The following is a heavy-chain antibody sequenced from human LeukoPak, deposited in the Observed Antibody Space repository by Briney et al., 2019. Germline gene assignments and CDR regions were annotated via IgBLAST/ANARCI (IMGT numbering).Heavy chain of an antibody. CDR1: GYTFTAYW. J-gene: IGHJ3*01. CDR2: IHPGDSDT. Sequence: GESLKISCKGSGYTFTAYWIGWVRQMPGKGLEWVGIIHPGDSDTRYSPSFQGQVTISADKSITTAYLQWSSLKASDTAMYYCGRHQHSGSYGAFDVWGQRTMVTVSS. D-gene: IGHD1-26*01. V-gene: IGHV5-51*01. CDR3: GRHQHSGSYGAFDV.